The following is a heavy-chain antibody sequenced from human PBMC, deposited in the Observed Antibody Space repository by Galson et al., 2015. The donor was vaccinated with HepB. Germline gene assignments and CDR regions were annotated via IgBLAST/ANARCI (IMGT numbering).Heavy chain of an antibody. D-gene: IGHD6-13*01. Sequence: SLRLSCAASGFIFSDYYMSWLRQAPGKGLEWVSYISSSGASAYYADSVKGRFTISRDNAKNSLYLQMNSLRAEDTAVYYCARSYSSSWFIYFQHWGQGTLVTVSS. CDR2: ISSSGASA. V-gene: IGHV3-11*01. CDR3: ARSYSSSWFIYFQH. J-gene: IGHJ1*01. CDR1: GFIFSDYY.